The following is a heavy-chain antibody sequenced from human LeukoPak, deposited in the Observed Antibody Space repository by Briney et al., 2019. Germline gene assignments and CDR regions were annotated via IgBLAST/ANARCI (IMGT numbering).Heavy chain of an antibody. CDR2: INPSGGST. Sequence: ASVKVSCKASGYTFTSYYMHWVRQAPGQGLEWMGIINPSGGSTSYAQKFQGRVTMTRDTSTSTVYIELSSLRSEDTAVYYCARDLSVVVGATIRSDGFDYWGQGTLVTVSS. V-gene: IGHV1-46*01. J-gene: IGHJ4*02. CDR3: ARDLSVVVGATIRSDGFDY. D-gene: IGHD1-26*01. CDR1: GYTFTSYY.